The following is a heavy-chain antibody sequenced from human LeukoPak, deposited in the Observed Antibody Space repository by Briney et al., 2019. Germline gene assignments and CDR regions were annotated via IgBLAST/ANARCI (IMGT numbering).Heavy chain of an antibody. D-gene: IGHD3-22*01. V-gene: IGHV1-8*01. CDR3: ARERCDSPAFDI. CDR2: LNLNSGNT. CDR1: GYTFTSYD. J-gene: IGHJ3*02. Sequence: GASGKVCCKAAGYTFTSYDINWGREATGQGLGWMGWLNLNSGNTGFAQKFQGRARMTRYTSISTAYLELSSLRSEDTAVYYCARERCDSPAFDIWGQGTMVTVSS.